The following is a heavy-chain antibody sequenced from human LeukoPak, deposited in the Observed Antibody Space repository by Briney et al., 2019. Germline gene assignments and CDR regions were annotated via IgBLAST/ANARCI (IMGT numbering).Heavy chain of an antibody. V-gene: IGHV5-51*01. J-gene: IGHJ5*02. CDR2: IYPGDSDT. CDR1: GYSFTSYW. D-gene: IGHD3-22*01. CDR3: ARRGSSGYYSLFREDNWFDP. Sequence: GESLKISFKGSGYSFTSYWIGWVRQMPGKGVEWMGIIYPGDSDTRYSPSFQGQVTISADKSISTAYLQWSSLKASDTAMYYCARRGSSGYYSLFREDNWFDPWGQGTLVTVSS.